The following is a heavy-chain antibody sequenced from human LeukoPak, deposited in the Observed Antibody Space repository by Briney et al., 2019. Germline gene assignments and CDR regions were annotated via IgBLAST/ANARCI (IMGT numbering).Heavy chain of an antibody. CDR2: INTSGGGT. V-gene: IGHV1-46*02. CDR1: GYTFNNYY. Sequence: GASVKVSCKASGYTFNNYYIHWVRLAPGQGLEWMGIINTSGGGTKYAQKFQGRVTMTRDTSTSTVYMELSSLRSEDTAVYYCARDGYLFDYWGQGTLVTIS. CDR3: ARDGYLFDY. D-gene: IGHD5-12*01. J-gene: IGHJ4*02.